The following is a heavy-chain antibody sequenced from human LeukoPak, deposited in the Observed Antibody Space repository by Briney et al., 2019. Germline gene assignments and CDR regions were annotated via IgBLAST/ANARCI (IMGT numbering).Heavy chain of an antibody. Sequence: SETLSLTCTVSGGSISSSSYYWSWIRQPPGKGLEWIGYIYYSGSTNYNPSLKSRVTISVDTSKNQFSLKLSSVTAADTAVYYCAIAAAGTVVPRVDYWGQGTLVTVSS. CDR2: IYYSGST. D-gene: IGHD6-13*01. CDR3: AIAAAGTVVPRVDY. J-gene: IGHJ4*02. V-gene: IGHV4-61*01. CDR1: GGSISSSSYY.